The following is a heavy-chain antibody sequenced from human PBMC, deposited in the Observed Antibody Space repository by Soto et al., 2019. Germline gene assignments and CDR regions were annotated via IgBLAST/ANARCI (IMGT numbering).Heavy chain of an antibody. J-gene: IGHJ1*01. V-gene: IGHV3-23*01. CDR1: GFTFSSYA. D-gene: IGHD4-17*01. CDR2: ISGSGGST. CDR3: ANHFAYGVTRGYFQH. Sequence: GGSLRLSCAASGFTFSSYAMSWVRQAPGKGLEWVSAISGSGGSTYYADSVKGRFTISRDNSKNTLYLQMNSLRAEDTAVYYCANHFAYGVTRGYFQHWGQGTLVTVSS.